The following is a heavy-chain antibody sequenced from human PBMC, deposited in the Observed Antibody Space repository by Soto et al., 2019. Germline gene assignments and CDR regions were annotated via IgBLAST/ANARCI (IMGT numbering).Heavy chain of an antibody. CDR3: DCRVGVSNAVWFEP. CDR2: INPITGVT. CDR1: RYSFIDYY. J-gene: IGHJ5*02. V-gene: IGHV1-2*02. D-gene: IGHD2-15*01. Sequence: ASVKVSCKASRYSFIDYYIHWVRQAPGQGLEWMGWINPITGVTNYAQKFQGRVTLTRDTSISTAYMELSRLRPDDATLYYCDCRVGVSNAVWFEPWGQGTLVTVSS.